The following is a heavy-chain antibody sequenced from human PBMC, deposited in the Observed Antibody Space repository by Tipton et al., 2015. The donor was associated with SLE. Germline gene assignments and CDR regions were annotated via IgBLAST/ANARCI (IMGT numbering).Heavy chain of an antibody. J-gene: IGHJ5*02. D-gene: IGHD1-26*01. CDR3: ARGATTKTWFDP. CDR2: IYYSGST. Sequence: TLSLTCTVSGGPISSSSYYWGWIRQPPGKGLEWIGSIYYSGSTYYNPSLKSRVTISVDTSKNQFSLKLSSVTAADTAVYYCARGATTKTWFDPWGQGTLVTVSS. V-gene: IGHV4-39*07. CDR1: GGPISSSSYY.